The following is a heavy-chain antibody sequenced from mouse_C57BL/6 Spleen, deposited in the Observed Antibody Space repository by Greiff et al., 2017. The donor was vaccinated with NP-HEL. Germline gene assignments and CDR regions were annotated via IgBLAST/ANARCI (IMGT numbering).Heavy chain of an antibody. V-gene: IGHV5-4*03. CDR3: ARGGRLVYGNPLGYFDV. D-gene: IGHD2-1*01. CDR1: GFTFSSYA. CDR2: ISDGGSYT. Sequence: EVMLVESGGGLVKPGGSLKLSCAASGFTFSSYAMSWVRQPPEKRLEWVATISDGGSYTYYPDNVKGRFTISRDNAKNNLYLQMSHLKSEDTAMYYCARGGRLVYGNPLGYFDVWGTGTTVTVSS. J-gene: IGHJ1*03.